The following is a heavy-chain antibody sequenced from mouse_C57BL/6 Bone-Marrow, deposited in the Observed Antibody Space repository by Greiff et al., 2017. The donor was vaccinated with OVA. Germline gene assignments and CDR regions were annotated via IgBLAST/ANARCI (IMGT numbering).Heavy chain of an antibody. CDR1: GFTFSSYA. D-gene: IGHD1-1*01. CDR3: ARNYYGSPDWYFDV. V-gene: IGHV5-4*01. CDR2: ISDGGSYT. J-gene: IGHJ1*03. Sequence: EVQLVESGGGLVKPGGSLTLSCAASGFTFSSYAMSWVRQTPEKRLEWVATISDGGSYTYYPDNVKGRFTISRDNAKNNLYLQMSHLKSEDTAMYYCARNYYGSPDWYFDVWGTGTTVTVSS.